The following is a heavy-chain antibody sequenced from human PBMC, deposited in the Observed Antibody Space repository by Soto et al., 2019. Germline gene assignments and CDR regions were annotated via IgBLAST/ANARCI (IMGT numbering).Heavy chain of an antibody. CDR1: GFTFSSYG. J-gene: IGHJ6*02. D-gene: IGHD3-3*01. CDR2: ISYDGSNK. Sequence: GGSLRLSCAASGFTFSSYGMHWVRQAPGKGLEWVAVISYDGSNKYYADSVKGRFTISRDNSKNTLYLQMNSLRAEDTAVYYCAKESRITIFGVVTLPGSPYGMDVWGQGTTVTVSS. V-gene: IGHV3-30*18. CDR3: AKESRITIFGVVTLPGSPYGMDV.